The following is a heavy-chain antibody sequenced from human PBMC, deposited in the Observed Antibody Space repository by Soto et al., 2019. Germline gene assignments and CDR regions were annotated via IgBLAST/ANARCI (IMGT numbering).Heavy chain of an antibody. CDR2: IGTDGDS. CDR1: GVTFRSYD. J-gene: IGHJ4*02. Sequence: XESLRLCCAASGVTFRSYDMSRIHQGTGRGLEWVSGIGTDGDSYYAGSVKDRFTISRENGKNSLYLEMNDLRAGDTAVYYCVRGGYSSGWYYFDYWGQGILVTVPS. V-gene: IGHV3-13*01. D-gene: IGHD6-19*01. CDR3: VRGGYSSGWYYFDY.